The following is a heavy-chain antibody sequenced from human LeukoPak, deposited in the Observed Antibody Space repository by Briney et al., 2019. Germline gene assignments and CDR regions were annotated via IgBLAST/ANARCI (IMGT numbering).Heavy chain of an antibody. CDR1: GYTFTSYY. CDR3: AREGTAMVRLFDY. D-gene: IGHD5-18*01. J-gene: IGHJ4*02. Sequence: ASVKVSCKASGYTFTSYYTHWVRQAPGQGLEWMGIINPSGGSTSYAQKFQGRVTMTRDMSTSTVYTELSSLRSEDTAVYYCAREGTAMVRLFDYWGQGTLVTVSS. V-gene: IGHV1-46*01. CDR2: INPSGGST.